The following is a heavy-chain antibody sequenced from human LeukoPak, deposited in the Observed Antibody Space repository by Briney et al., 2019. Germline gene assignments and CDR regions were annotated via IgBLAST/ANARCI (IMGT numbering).Heavy chain of an antibody. J-gene: IGHJ4*02. CDR3: ATYYFASGGLFRHFDY. Sequence: GGSLRLSCAASGFTFTINDMSWVRQAPGKGLEWVSAISDGGVYIYYADSVKGRFTISRDNSKNTLYLRMNRLRAEDTAVYYCATYYFASGGLFRHFDYWGQGTLVTVSS. V-gene: IGHV3-23*01. CDR2: ISDGGVYI. CDR1: GFTFTIND. D-gene: IGHD3-10*01.